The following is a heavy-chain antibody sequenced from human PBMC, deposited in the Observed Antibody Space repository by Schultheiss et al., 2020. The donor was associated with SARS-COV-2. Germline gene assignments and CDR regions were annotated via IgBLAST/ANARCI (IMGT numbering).Heavy chain of an antibody. Sequence: SQTLSLTCTVSGGSISSYYWSWIRQPAGKGLEWIGEINHSGSTNYNPSLKSRVTISVDTSKNQFSLKLSSVTAADTAVYYCAREGPGAAAGPFDYWGQGTLVTVSS. V-gene: IGHV4-34*01. CDR1: GGSISSYY. CDR2: INHSGST. CDR3: AREGPGAAAGPFDY. D-gene: IGHD6-13*01. J-gene: IGHJ4*02.